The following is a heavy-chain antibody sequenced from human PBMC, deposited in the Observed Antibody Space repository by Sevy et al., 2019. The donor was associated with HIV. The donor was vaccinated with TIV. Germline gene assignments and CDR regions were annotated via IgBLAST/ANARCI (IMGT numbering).Heavy chain of an antibody. D-gene: IGHD1-26*01. CDR3: ARDSKWRRVGDTWNWFDP. CDR1: GYTFTGYY. J-gene: IGHJ5*02. Sequence: ASVKVSCKASGYTFTGYYMHWVRQAPGQGLEWMGWINPNSGGTNYAQKFQGRVTMTRDTSISTAYMELSRLRSDDTAVYYCARDSKWRRVGDTWNWFDPWGQGTLVTVS. CDR2: INPNSGGT. V-gene: IGHV1-2*02.